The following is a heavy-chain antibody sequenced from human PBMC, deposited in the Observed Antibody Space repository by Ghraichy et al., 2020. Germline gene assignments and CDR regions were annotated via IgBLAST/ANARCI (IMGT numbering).Heavy chain of an antibody. J-gene: IGHJ6*02. CDR2: FYYSEST. CDR3: ARLPFQRGSSRNYYYGMDV. CDR1: SGSISGTYY. V-gene: IGHV4-61*01. Sequence: SETLSLTCTVSSGSISGTYYWNWIRQPPGKGLEWIGCFYYSESTNYNPSLKSRVSISVDMSRSQFSLKLSSVTAADTAVYFCARLPFQRGSSRNYYYGMDVWGQGTTVTVSS. D-gene: IGHD1-26*01.